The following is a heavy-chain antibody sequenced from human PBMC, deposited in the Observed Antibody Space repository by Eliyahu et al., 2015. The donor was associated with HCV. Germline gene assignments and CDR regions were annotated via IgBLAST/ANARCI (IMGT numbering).Heavy chain of an antibody. Sequence: QVQLQESGPGXVKPSEXLSLTCTVSGXSXTTYXWSWIRXPPGKGLEWVGYIHYXRRTNYNPSLKSRVTXSVDTSKNQFSLNLTSVTAADTAMYYCASGGGGIAVTGTGGWFDPWGQGTLVTVSS. CDR1: GXSXTTYX. CDR3: ASGGGGIAVTGTGGWFDP. J-gene: IGHJ5*02. V-gene: IGHV4-59*01. CDR2: IHYXRRT. D-gene: IGHD6-19*01.